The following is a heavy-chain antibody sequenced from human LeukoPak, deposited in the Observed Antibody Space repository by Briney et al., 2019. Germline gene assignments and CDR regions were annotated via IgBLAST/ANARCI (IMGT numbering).Heavy chain of an antibody. CDR3: ARGRDFWSGPFDP. CDR1: GGSISSYY. CDR2: IYYSGST. J-gene: IGHJ5*02. D-gene: IGHD3-3*01. Sequence: PSETLSLTCSVSGGSISSYYWSWIRQPPGKGLEWIGYIYYSGSTNYNPSLKSRVTISVDTSKNQFSLKLSSVTAADTAVYYCARGRDFWSGPFDPWGQGTLVTVSS. V-gene: IGHV4-59*01.